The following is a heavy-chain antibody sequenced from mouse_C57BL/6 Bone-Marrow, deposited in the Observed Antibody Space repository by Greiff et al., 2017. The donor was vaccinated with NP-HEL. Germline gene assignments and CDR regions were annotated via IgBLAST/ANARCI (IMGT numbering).Heavy chain of an antibody. CDR3: ARSLGRDY. Sequence: EVQLQQSGPELVKPGASVKISCKASGYTFTDYYMNWVKQSHGKSLEWIGDINPNNGGTSYNQKFKGKATLTVDKSSSTAYMELRSLTSEDSAVYYGARSLGRDYWGQGTTLTVSS. V-gene: IGHV1-26*01. J-gene: IGHJ2*01. D-gene: IGHD4-1*01. CDR2: INPNNGGT. CDR1: GYTFTDYY.